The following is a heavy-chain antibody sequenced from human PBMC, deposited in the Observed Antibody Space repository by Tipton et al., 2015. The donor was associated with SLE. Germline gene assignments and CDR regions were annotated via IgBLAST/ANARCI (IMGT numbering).Heavy chain of an antibody. CDR3: ARDSPSAEWRVLCGMDV. Sequence: GSLRLSCAASGFTFSSYSMNWVRQAPGKGLEWVSYISSSSSTIYYADPVKGRFTISRDNAKNSLYLQMNSLRAEDTAVYYCARDSPSAEWRVLCGMDVWGQGSTVTVSS. D-gene: IGHD2-2*01. CDR2: ISSSSSTI. J-gene: IGHJ6*02. V-gene: IGHV3-48*01. CDR1: GFTFSSYS.